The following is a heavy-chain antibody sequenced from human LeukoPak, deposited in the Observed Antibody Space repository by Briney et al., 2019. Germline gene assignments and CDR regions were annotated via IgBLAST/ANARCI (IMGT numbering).Heavy chain of an antibody. V-gene: IGHV3-21*01. D-gene: IGHD6-6*01. Sequence: GGSLRLSCAASGFTFSSYSRNWVRQAPGKGLEWVACISTTSSYIYHADSLKGRFTISRDDAKNSLYLQMNSLRAEDTAVYFCARDEYSSSPGYFDYWGQGTLVTVSS. CDR1: GFTFSSYS. CDR2: ISTTSSYI. J-gene: IGHJ4*02. CDR3: ARDEYSSSPGYFDY.